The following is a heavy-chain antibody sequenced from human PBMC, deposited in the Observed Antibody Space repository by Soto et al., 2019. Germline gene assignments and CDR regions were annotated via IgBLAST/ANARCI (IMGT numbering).Heavy chain of an antibody. V-gene: IGHV3-30*18. CDR2: ISYDGSNK. CDR3: AKYSILPPSSTSLEKGADFDY. Sequence: QVQLVESGGGVVQPGRSLRLSCAASGFTFSSYGMHWVRQAPGKGLEWVAVISYDGSNKYYADSVKGRFTISRDNSKNTLYLQMNSLRAEDTAVYYCAKYSILPPSSTSLEKGADFDYWGQGTLVTVSS. J-gene: IGHJ4*02. D-gene: IGHD3-3*01. CDR1: GFTFSSYG.